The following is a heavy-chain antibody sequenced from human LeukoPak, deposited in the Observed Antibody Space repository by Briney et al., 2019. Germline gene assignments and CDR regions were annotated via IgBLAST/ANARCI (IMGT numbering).Heavy chain of an antibody. J-gene: IGHJ4*02. CDR1: GYTFTSYA. D-gene: IGHD3-16*02. Sequence: ASVKVSCKASGYTFTSYAMNWVRQAPGQGLEWMGWINTNTGNPTYAQGFTGRFVFSLDTSVSTAYQQISSLKAEDTAVYYCARVYDYVWGSYRFSFDYWGQGTLVTVSS. V-gene: IGHV7-4-1*02. CDR2: INTNTGNP. CDR3: ARVYDYVWGSYRFSFDY.